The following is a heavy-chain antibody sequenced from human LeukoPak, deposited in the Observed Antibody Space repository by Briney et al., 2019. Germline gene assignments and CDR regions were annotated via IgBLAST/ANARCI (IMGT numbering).Heavy chain of an antibody. Sequence: PGGSLRLSCAASGFTFSSYSMNWVRQAPGKGLEWVSYISSSSSYTNYADSVKGRFTISRDNAKNSLYLQMNSLRAEDTAVYYCASYSGYDSAGPALDYWGQGTLVTVSS. J-gene: IGHJ4*02. V-gene: IGHV3-21*05. D-gene: IGHD5-12*01. CDR2: ISSSSSYT. CDR3: ASYSGYDSAGPALDY. CDR1: GFTFSSYS.